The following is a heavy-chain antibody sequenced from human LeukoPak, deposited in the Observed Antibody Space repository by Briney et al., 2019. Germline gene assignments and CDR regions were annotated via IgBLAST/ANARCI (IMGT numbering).Heavy chain of an antibody. Sequence: PGGSLRLSCAASGFTFREYSMSWVRQAPGKGLEWVSNIRSNGGDTYYTDSVKGRFTISRDNSKNTVFLQMNSLRAEDTAVYYCAKDPARGYCSTGICYDSPFDFWGQGTLVTVSS. D-gene: IGHD2-15*01. V-gene: IGHV3-23*01. CDR2: IRSNGGDT. J-gene: IGHJ4*02. CDR3: AKDPARGYCSTGICYDSPFDF. CDR1: GFTFREYS.